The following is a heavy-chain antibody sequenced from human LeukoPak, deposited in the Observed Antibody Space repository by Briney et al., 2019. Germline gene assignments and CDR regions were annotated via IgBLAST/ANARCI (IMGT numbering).Heavy chain of an antibody. D-gene: IGHD2-15*01. CDR2: IYYSGST. CDR1: GGSISSYY. Sequence: SETLSLTCTVSGGSISSYYWSWIRQPPGKGLEWIGYIYYSGSTNYNPSLKSRVTISVDTSKNQFSLKLSSVTAADTAVYYCATLGCSGGSCYYFGYWGQGTLVTVSS. CDR3: ATLGCSGGSCYYFGY. V-gene: IGHV4-59*08. J-gene: IGHJ4*02.